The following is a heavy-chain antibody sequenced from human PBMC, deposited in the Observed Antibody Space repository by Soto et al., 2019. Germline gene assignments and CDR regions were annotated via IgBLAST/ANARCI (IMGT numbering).Heavy chain of an antibody. D-gene: IGHD3-10*01. J-gene: IGHJ6*03. V-gene: IGHV4-39*01. CDR2: IYYSGST. CDR3: ARHLTRRGFYYYYIDV. CDR1: GGSISSSSYY. Sequence: SETLSLTCTVSGGSISSSSYYWGWIRQPPGKGLEWIGSIYYSGSTYYNPSLKSRVTISVDTSKNQFSLKLSSVTAADTAVFFCARHLTRRGFYYYYIDVWGKGTTVTVSS.